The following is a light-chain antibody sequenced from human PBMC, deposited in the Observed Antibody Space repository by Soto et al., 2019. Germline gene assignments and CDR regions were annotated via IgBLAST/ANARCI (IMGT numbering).Light chain of an antibody. CDR1: QSVSSSY. CDR2: AAS. CDR3: QQYGALPYT. V-gene: IGKV3-20*01. J-gene: IGKJ2*01. Sequence: DIVLTQSPGTLSLSPGERATLSCRASQSVSSSYFAWYQQKPGQAPRLLIYAASRTASGIPDRFSGSGSGTDFTLTINRLEPEDFAVYYCQQYGALPYTFGQGTKLEIK.